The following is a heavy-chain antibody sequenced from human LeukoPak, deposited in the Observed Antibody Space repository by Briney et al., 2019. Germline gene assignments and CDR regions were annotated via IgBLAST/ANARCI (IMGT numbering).Heavy chain of an antibody. Sequence: SGTLSLTCTVSGGSISSDYWSWSRQPPGKGLEWIGYIYYSGRTNYNPSLKSRVTISVDTSKNQFSLKLSSVTAADTAVYYCARHLRLRPGSAFDIWGQGTMVTVSS. V-gene: IGHV4-59*08. D-gene: IGHD5/OR15-5a*01. CDR2: IYYSGRT. CDR3: ARHLRLRPGSAFDI. CDR1: GGSISSDY. J-gene: IGHJ3*02.